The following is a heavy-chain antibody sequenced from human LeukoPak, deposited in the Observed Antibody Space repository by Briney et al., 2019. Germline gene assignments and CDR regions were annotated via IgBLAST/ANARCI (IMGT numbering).Heavy chain of an antibody. Sequence: PGGSLRLSCAASGFTVSSNYMSWVRQAPGKGLVWVSVIYSGGSTYYADSVKGRFTISRDNAKNSLYLQLNSLRAEDTALYYCARGEWSSSPFDYWGQGTLVTVSS. D-gene: IGHD6-6*01. V-gene: IGHV3-53*01. J-gene: IGHJ4*02. CDR1: GFTVSSNY. CDR2: IYSGGST. CDR3: ARGEWSSSPFDY.